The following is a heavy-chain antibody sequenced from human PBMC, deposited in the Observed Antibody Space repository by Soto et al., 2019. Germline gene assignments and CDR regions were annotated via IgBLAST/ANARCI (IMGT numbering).Heavy chain of an antibody. CDR1: GFTFSSYA. CDR2: ISGSGGST. CDR3: AKGGPYYYGSSGYYDY. Sequence: EVQLLESGGGLVQPGGSLRLSCAASGFTFSSYAMSWVRQAPGKGLEWVSAISGSGGSTYYADSVKGRFTIARDNSENTLYLQMNRLRAEDTAVYYCAKGGPYYYGSSGYYDYWGQGTLVTVSS. J-gene: IGHJ4*02. V-gene: IGHV3-23*01. D-gene: IGHD3-22*01.